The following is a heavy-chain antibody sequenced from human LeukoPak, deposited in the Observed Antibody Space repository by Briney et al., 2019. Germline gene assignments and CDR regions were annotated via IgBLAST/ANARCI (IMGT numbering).Heavy chain of an antibody. V-gene: IGHV5-51*01. Sequence: GESLKRSCQGSAYSFSTYWIMWVGHLPGEGLEWMGAIYPDDSDTRYSPSFQGQVTISADRSISTAYLRWTSLKASDTAMYYCARQRGSSGTINWLDPWGQGTMVTVSS. CDR1: AYSFSTYW. J-gene: IGHJ5*02. D-gene: IGHD3-10*01. CDR2: IYPDDSDT. CDR3: ARQRGSSGTINWLDP.